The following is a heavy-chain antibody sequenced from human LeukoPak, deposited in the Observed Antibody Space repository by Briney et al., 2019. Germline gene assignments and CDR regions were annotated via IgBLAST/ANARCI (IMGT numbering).Heavy chain of an antibody. CDR2: IYHSGST. Sequence: SETLSLTCAVSGGSISSGGYSWSWIRQPPGKGLEWIGYIYHSGSTYYNPSLKSRVTISVDRSKNQFSLKLSSVTAADTAVYYCARVDILGGYFDLWGRGTLVTVSS. V-gene: IGHV4-30-2*01. CDR1: GGSISSGGYS. CDR3: ARVDILGGYFDL. D-gene: IGHD3-9*01. J-gene: IGHJ2*01.